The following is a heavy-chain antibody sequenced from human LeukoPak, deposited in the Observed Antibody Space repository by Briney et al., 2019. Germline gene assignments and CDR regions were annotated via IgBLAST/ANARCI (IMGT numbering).Heavy chain of an antibody. Sequence: GGSLRLSCAASGFTFDDYAMHWVRQAPGKGLEWVSGISWNSGSIGYADSVKGRFTISRDNAKNSLYLQMNSLRAEDTALYYCAKDTAPFGELLGYFDYWGQGTLVTVSS. CDR2: ISWNSGSI. CDR1: GFTFDDYA. CDR3: AKDTAPFGELLGYFDY. J-gene: IGHJ4*02. D-gene: IGHD3-10*01. V-gene: IGHV3-9*01.